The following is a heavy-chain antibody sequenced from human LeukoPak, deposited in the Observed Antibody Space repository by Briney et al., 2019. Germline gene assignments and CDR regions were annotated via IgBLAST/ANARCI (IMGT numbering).Heavy chain of an antibody. CDR3: ARDLAYSRLDY. Sequence: GGSLRLSCAASGFTFSSSWMDWVRQAPGKGLERVASINPEGSEKYSADSVKGRFTISRDNAKNSLYLQMDSLRVEDTAFYYCARDLAYSRLDYWGQGMLVTVFS. CDR2: INPEGSEK. CDR1: GFTFSSSW. V-gene: IGHV3-7*01. D-gene: IGHD5-18*01. J-gene: IGHJ4*02.